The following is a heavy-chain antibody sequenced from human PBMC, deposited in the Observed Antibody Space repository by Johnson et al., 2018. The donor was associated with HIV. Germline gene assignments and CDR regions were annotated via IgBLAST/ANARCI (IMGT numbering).Heavy chain of an antibody. CDR3: ARAFLATDYGGMWAFDI. CDR1: GFTFSSYD. J-gene: IGHJ3*02. V-gene: IGHV3-13*01. Sequence: VQLVESGGGLVQPGGSLRLSCAASGFTFSSYDMHWVRQATGKGLEWVSAIGTAGDTYYPGSVKGRFTISRENAKNSLYLQMNSLRAGDTAVYYCARAFLATDYGGMWAFDIWGQGTMVTVSS. CDR2: IGTAGDT. D-gene: IGHD4-23*01.